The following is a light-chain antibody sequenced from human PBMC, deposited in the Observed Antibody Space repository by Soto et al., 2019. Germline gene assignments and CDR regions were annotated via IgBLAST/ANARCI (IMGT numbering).Light chain of an antibody. CDR2: DVT. CDR3: CSYAGSYSYV. CDR1: SSDVGGYNY. Sequence: QSVLTQPRSVSGSPGQSVAISCTGTSSDVGGYNYVSWYQQHPGKAPKLMIYDVTKRPSGVPDRFSASKSGNTASLTISGLQADDEADHYCCSYAGSYSYVFGTGTKV. J-gene: IGLJ1*01. V-gene: IGLV2-11*01.